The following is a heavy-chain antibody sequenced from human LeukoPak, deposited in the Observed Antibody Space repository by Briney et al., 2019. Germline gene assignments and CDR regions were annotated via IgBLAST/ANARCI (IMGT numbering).Heavy chain of an antibody. CDR3: ARDKRYGSGSLDY. CDR2: ISSSSSYI. J-gene: IGHJ4*02. CDR1: GFTFSSYS. V-gene: IGHV3-21*01. D-gene: IGHD3-10*01. Sequence: PGGSLRLSCAASGFTFSSYSMNLVRQAPGKGLEWVSSISSSSSYIYYADSVKGRFTISRDNAKNSLYLQMNSLRAEDTAVYYCARDKRYGSGSLDYWGQGTLVTVSS.